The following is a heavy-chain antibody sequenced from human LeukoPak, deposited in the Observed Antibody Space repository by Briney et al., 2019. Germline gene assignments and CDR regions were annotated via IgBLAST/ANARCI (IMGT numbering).Heavy chain of an antibody. CDR1: GFTFSNYG. CDR3: VRDPDALDY. CDR2: VSYEGKSQ. V-gene: IGHV3-30*03. J-gene: IGHJ4*02. Sequence: GRSPRLSCAPSGFTFSNYGMHWVRQAPGKGLEGVAVVSYEGKSQYYADYVRGRFTISRDNSKNTLYLQMNSLRDEDTAVYYCVRDPDALDYWGQGTLVTVSS.